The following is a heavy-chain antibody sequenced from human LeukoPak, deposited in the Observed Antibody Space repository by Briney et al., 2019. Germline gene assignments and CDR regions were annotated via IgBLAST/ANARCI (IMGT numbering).Heavy chain of an antibody. CDR1: GYTFTSYA. CDR2: INTNTGNP. D-gene: IGHD6-19*01. CDR3: AILIAVAGSDAFDI. J-gene: IGHJ3*02. Sequence: ASVKVSCKASGYTFTSYAMNWVRQAPGQGLEWMGWINTNTGNPTYAQGFTGRFVFSLDTSVSTAYLQISSLKAEDTAVYYCAILIAVAGSDAFDIWGQGTMVTVSS. V-gene: IGHV7-4-1*02.